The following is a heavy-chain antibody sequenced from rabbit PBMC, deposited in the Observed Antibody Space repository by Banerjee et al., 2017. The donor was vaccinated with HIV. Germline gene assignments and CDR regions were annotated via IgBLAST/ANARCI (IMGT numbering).Heavy chain of an antibody. V-gene: IGHV1S45*01. Sequence: LEESGGGLVKPGGTLTLTCAVSGFSFSSIDWICWVRQAPGKGLQWIACINAVTGKAVYATWAKGRFTFSRTSSTTVTLRMTSLTAADRAAYFCARDLVGVIGWNFGWWGQGTLVTVS. CDR2: INAVTGKA. CDR3: ARDLVGVIGWNFGW. D-gene: IGHD1-1*01. CDR1: GFSFSSIDW. J-gene: IGHJ4*01.